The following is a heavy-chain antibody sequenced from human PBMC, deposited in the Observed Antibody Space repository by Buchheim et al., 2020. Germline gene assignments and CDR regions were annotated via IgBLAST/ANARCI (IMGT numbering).Heavy chain of an antibody. CDR3: VRPAGTTLRYYSHGMDV. Sequence: EVQLVQSGAEVKKPGESLKISCQGSGYYFNSYWIGWVRQMPGKGLEYMGLIYPGDSDPRYSPSFQGQVIISADQSSSTAYLQLCSLKASDTGTYYCVRPAGTTLRYYSHGMDVCGQGTT. J-gene: IGHJ6*02. V-gene: IGHV5-51*01. D-gene: IGHD4-17*01. CDR1: GYYFNSYW. CDR2: IYPGDSDP.